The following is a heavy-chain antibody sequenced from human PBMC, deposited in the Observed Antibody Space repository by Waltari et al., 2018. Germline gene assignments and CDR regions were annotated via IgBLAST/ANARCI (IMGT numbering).Heavy chain of an antibody. CDR2: IWHDGSKK. J-gene: IGHJ6*02. V-gene: IGHV3-33*08. CDR3: SKPLQFSNVFEV. Sequence: QVELVESGGDVVQTGRSLRLSCATSGFPFREYGMHWLRQVPGKGLEWVGHIWHDGSKKYYADPVKGRFTISRDNSKNTVYLQISNLRPEDTAMYFCSKPLQFSNVFEVWGQGTRVIVSS. CDR1: GFPFREYG. D-gene: IGHD3-16*01.